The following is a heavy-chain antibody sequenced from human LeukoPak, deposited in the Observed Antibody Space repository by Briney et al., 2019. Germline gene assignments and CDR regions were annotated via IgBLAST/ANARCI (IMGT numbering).Heavy chain of an antibody. V-gene: IGHV4-4*07. Sequence: KSSETLSLTCSVDGGSITFYYWNWIRKPAGKGLEWIGRIHTSGTTNYNPSLKSRVTMSIDTSQKKFSLNLTSVTAADTAVYYCASSSWKKTFDYWGQGALVTVSS. CDR2: IHTSGTT. CDR1: GGSITFYY. J-gene: IGHJ4*02. D-gene: IGHD1-1*01. CDR3: ASSSWKKTFDY.